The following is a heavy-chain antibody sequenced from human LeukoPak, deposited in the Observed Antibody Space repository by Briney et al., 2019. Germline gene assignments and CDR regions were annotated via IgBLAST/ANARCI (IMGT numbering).Heavy chain of an antibody. CDR3: ARAAAPHWYFDL. CDR2: IGTAGDT. CDR1: GFTFSGYW. V-gene: IGHV3-13*04. Sequence: GGSLRLSCAASGFTFSGYWMHWVRQATGKGLEWVLAIGTAGDTYYPGSVKGRFTISRENAKNSLYLQMNSLRAGDTAVYYCARAAAPHWYFDLWGRGTLVTVSS. J-gene: IGHJ2*01.